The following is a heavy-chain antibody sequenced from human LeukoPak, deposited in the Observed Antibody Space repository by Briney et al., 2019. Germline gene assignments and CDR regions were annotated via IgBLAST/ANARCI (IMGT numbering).Heavy chain of an antibody. Sequence: SVKVSCKASGYDFINYGICWVRQAPGQGLEWIGWRSIYNGNTDYKLQGRVTMTTETSTSTAYMELRSLRSDDTAVYYCARGGPFPSSSSSREYYLDYWGQGTLVTVSS. V-gene: IGHV1-18*01. D-gene: IGHD6-6*01. J-gene: IGHJ4*02. CDR1: GYDFINYG. CDR3: ARGGPFPSSSSSREYYLDY. CDR2: RSIYNGNT.